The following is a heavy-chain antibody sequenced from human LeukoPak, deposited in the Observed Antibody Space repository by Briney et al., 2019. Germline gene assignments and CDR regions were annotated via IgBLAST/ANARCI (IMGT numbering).Heavy chain of an antibody. V-gene: IGHV1-69*05. J-gene: IGHJ4*02. Sequence: AASVKLSCKASGGTFSSYAISWVRQAPGQGLEWMGRIIPIFGTANYAEKFQGRDTITTDESKSTPYMELSSLRSEDTAVYYCARGEIVATIMNYFDYWGQGTLVTVSS. CDR2: IIPIFGTA. CDR1: GGTFSSYA. D-gene: IGHD5-12*01. CDR3: ARGEIVATIMNYFDY.